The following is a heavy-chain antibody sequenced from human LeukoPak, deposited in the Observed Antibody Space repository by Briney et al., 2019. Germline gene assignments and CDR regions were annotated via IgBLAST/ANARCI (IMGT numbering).Heavy chain of an antibody. CDR3: TKDRRGPAAGTWYFDS. D-gene: IGHD6-13*01. Sequence: GGSLRLPCVASGFTFSSTTMGWVRQAPGRGLEWVSSITTIDGRTYYADSVRGRFTISRDNSKNTVYLQLNSLRAGDTAIYYCTKDRRGPAAGTWYFDSWGQGTLVTVSS. V-gene: IGHV3-23*01. J-gene: IGHJ4*02. CDR2: ITTIDGRT. CDR1: GFTFSSTT.